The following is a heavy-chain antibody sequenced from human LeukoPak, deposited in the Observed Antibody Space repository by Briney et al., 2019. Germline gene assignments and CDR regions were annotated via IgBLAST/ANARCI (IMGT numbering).Heavy chain of an antibody. CDR1: GFTFSSYG. V-gene: IGHV3-30*02. Sequence: GGSLSLSCAASGFTFSSYGMHWVRQAPGRGLEWVAFIRYDGSNKYYADSVKGRFTISRDNSKNTLYLQMNSLRAEDTAVYYCAKDEGRYSYGIGFDYWGQGTLVTVSS. CDR2: IRYDGSNK. J-gene: IGHJ4*02. CDR3: AKDEGRYSYGIGFDY. D-gene: IGHD5-18*01.